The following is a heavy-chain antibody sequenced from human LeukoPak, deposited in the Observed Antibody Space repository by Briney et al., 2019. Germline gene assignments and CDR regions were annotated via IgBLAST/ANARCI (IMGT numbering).Heavy chain of an antibody. D-gene: IGHD4-17*01. CDR3: ARMGDDYGDYADRATGYYFDY. CDR2: IYYSGST. Sequence: SETLSLTCTVSGGSISSGGYSWSWIRQHPGKGLEWIGYIYYSGSTYYNPSLKSRVTISVDTSKNQFSLKLSSVTAADTAVYYCARMGDDYGDYADRATGYYFDYWGQGTLVTVSS. CDR1: GGSISSGGYS. V-gene: IGHV4-31*03. J-gene: IGHJ4*02.